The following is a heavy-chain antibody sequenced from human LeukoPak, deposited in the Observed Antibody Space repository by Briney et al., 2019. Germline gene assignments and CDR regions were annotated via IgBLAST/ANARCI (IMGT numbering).Heavy chain of an antibody. CDR1: GGSLTHYF. V-gene: IGHV4-4*09. D-gene: IGHD2-2*01. Sequence: PSETLSLTCTVSGGSLTHYFWIWIRQAPGKGLEWIGYTHTSGSPDYSRSLKSRVTISLDTSKNHFSLMLSSVTAADTAVYFCARATQRYCSGTTCFPYWFDTWGQGTLATVSS. J-gene: IGHJ5*02. CDR3: ARATQRYCSGTTCFPYWFDT. CDR2: THTSGSP.